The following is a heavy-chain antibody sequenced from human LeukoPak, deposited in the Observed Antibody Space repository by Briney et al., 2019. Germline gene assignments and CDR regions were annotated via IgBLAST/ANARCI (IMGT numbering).Heavy chain of an antibody. J-gene: IGHJ4*02. V-gene: IGHV3-7*01. CDR2: INLDGSEK. D-gene: IGHD3-9*01. Sequence: GGSLRLSCAASGFTFSSYWMSWVRQAPGKGLEWVANINLDGSEKYYVDSVKGRFTISRDNAKNSLYLQMNSLRAEDTAVYYCARRLLTGYYEFWGQGTLVTVSS. CDR1: GFTFSSYW. CDR3: ARRLLTGYYEF.